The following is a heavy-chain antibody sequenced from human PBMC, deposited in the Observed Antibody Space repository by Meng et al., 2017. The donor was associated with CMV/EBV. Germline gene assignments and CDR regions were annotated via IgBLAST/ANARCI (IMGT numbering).Heavy chain of an antibody. Sequence: GESLKISCAASGFTFDDYGMSWVRQAPGKGLEWVSGINWNGGSTGYADSVKGRFTISRDNAKNSLYLQMNSLGAEDTALYYCARGVGNIVVVPAATYGMDVWGQGTTVTVSS. CDR1: GFTFDDYG. CDR3: ARGVGNIVVVPAATYGMDV. D-gene: IGHD2-2*01. CDR2: INWNGGST. J-gene: IGHJ6*02. V-gene: IGHV3-20*04.